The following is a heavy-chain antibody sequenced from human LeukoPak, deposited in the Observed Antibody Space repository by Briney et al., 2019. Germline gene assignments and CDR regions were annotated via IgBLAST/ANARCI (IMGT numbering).Heavy chain of an antibody. Sequence: SETLSLTCAVSGGSISGYYWSWIRQPPGKGLVWIGYIYYSGSTNYNPSLKSRVTISVDTSKNQFSLKLSSVTAADTAVYYCARELFACSGGSCYAFDIWGQGTMVTVSS. CDR3: ARELFACSGGSCYAFDI. D-gene: IGHD2-15*01. CDR1: GGSISGYY. CDR2: IYYSGST. J-gene: IGHJ3*02. V-gene: IGHV4-59*01.